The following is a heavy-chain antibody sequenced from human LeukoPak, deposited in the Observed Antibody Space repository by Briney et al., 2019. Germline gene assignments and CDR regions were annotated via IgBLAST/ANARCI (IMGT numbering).Heavy chain of an antibody. CDR2: IYYSGST. D-gene: IGHD3-10*01. CDR1: GGSISSNY. V-gene: IGHV4-59*01. Sequence: SETLSLTCTVSGGSISSNYWSWIRQPPGKGLEWIGYIYYSGSTKYNPSLKSRVTISVDTSKNQFSLKVSSVTAADTAVYYCARESSAGSPLYYFDYWGQGTLVTVSS. J-gene: IGHJ4*02. CDR3: ARESSAGSPLYYFDY.